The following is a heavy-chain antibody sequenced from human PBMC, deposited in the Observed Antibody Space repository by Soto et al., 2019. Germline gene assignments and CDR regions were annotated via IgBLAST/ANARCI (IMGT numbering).Heavy chain of an antibody. CDR1: GGSISSYY. CDR2: IYYSGST. D-gene: IGHD3-3*01. Sequence: PFETLSLTCTVSGGSISSYYWSWIRQPPGKGLEWIGYIYYSGSTNYNPSLKSRVTISVDTSKNQFSLKLSSVTAADTAVYYCARAYDFWSGYYLWGQGTLVTVSS. J-gene: IGHJ4*02. CDR3: ARAYDFWSGYYL. V-gene: IGHV4-59*01.